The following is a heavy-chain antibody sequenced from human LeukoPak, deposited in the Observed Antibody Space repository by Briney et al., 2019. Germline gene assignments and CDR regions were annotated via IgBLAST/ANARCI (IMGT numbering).Heavy chain of an antibody. CDR3: ARGEYDSSGYQPSY. CDR2: INPNSGGT. J-gene: IGHJ4*02. Sequence: ASVKVSCKASGYTFTGYYMHWVRQAPGQGLEWMGWINPNSGGTNYAQKFQGRVTMTRDTSISTAYMELSRLRSDDTAVYYCARGEYDSSGYQPSYWGQGTLVTVSS. V-gene: IGHV1-2*02. CDR1: GYTFTGYY. D-gene: IGHD3-22*01.